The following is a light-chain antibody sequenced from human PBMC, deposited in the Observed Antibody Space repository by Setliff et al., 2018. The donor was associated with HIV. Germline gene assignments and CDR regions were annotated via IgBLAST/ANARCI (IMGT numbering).Light chain of an antibody. CDR2: SDS. J-gene: IGLJ1*01. Sequence: SYELTQPPSVSVAPGKTARITCGGNNIRSKGVNWYQQKPGQAPVSVIYSDSDRPSGIPERFSGSNSGNTATLTISRVEVGDEADYYCQVWDIGSDHYVFGTGTKVTVL. V-gene: IGLV3-21*04. CDR3: QVWDIGSDHYV. CDR1: NIRSKG.